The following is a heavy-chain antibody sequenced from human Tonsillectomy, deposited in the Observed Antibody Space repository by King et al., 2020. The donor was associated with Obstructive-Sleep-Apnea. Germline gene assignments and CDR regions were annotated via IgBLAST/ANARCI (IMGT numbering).Heavy chain of an antibody. V-gene: IGHV4-30-4*07. CDR1: GGSISSGGYS. CDR3: ARVVAANFLTGINNWFDP. D-gene: IGHD2-15*01. CDR2: IYYSGST. Sequence: VQLQESGPGLVKPSQTLSLTCAVSGGSISSGGYSWSWIRQPPGKGLEWIGYIYYSGSTYYNPSLKSRVTISVDTSKNQFSLKLSSVTAADTAVYYCARVVAANFLTGINNWFDPWGQGTLVTVSS. J-gene: IGHJ5*02.